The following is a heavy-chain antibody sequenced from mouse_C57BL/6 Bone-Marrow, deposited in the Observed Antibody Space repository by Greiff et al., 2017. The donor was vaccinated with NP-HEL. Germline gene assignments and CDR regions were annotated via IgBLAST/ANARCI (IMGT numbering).Heavy chain of an antibody. CDR2: IRSKSNNYAT. CDR1: GFSFNTYA. V-gene: IGHV10-1*01. J-gene: IGHJ4*01. Sequence: EVKVEESGGGLVQPKGSLKLSCAASGFSFNTYAMNWVRQAPGKGLEWVARIRSKSNNYATYYADSVKDRFTISRDDSESMLYLQMNNLKTEDTAMYYCVRQNWAYYAMDYWGQGTSVTVSS. CDR3: VRQNWAYYAMDY. D-gene: IGHD4-1*01.